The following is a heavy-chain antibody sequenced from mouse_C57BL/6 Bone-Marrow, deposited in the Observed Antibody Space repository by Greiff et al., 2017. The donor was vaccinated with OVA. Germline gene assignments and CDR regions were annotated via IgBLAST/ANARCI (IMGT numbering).Heavy chain of an antibody. Sequence: VQLQQSGAELARPGASVKLSCKASGYTFTSYGISWVKQRTGQGLEWIGEIYPRSGNNYYNEKFKGKATLTADKSSSTAYMELRSLTSEDSAVYFCARSPYYYGSSHWYFDVWGTGATVTVSS. D-gene: IGHD1-1*01. J-gene: IGHJ1*03. CDR1: GYTFTSYG. V-gene: IGHV1-81*01. CDR3: ARSPYYYGSSHWYFDV. CDR2: IYPRSGNN.